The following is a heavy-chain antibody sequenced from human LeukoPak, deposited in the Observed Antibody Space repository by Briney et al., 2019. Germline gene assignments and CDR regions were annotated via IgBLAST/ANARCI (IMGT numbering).Heavy chain of an antibody. V-gene: IGHV4-38-2*02. CDR1: GYSISSGYY. Sequence: SETLSLTCTVSGYSISSGYYWGWIRQPPGKGLEWIGSIYHSGSTYYNPSHKSRATISVDTSKNQFSLKLSSVTAADTAVYYCARDLRSWFDPWGQGTLVTVSS. CDR2: IYHSGST. J-gene: IGHJ5*02. CDR3: ARDLRSWFDP.